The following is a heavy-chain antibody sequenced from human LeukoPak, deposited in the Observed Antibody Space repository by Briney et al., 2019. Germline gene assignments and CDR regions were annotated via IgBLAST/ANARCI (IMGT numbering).Heavy chain of an antibody. CDR3: ARGGGSGWYLDY. J-gene: IGHJ4*02. D-gene: IGHD6-19*01. V-gene: IGHV3-20*04. Sequence: RPGGSLRLSCAASGFTFDDYGMSWVRQAPGKGLEWVSGINWNGGSTGYADSVKGRFTISRDNAKNSLYLQMNSLRAEDTAVYYCARGGGSGWYLDYWGQGTLVTVSS. CDR1: GFTFDDYG. CDR2: INWNGGST.